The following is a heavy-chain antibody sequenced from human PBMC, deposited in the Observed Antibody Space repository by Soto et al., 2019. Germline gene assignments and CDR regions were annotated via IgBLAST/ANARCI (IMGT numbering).Heavy chain of an antibody. Sequence: GSLRLSCAASGLTFSGHWMTWVRQTPGEGLQWVAAIKPDGSETFYVDSVKGRFTISRDNARNSLFLQMDSLRAEDTAVYYCTSRPSGMTYHAVFDFWGQGTLVTVSS. CDR3: TSRPSGMTYHAVFDF. J-gene: IGHJ4*02. D-gene: IGHD2-21*02. V-gene: IGHV3-7*03. CDR2: IKPDGSET. CDR1: GLTFSGHW.